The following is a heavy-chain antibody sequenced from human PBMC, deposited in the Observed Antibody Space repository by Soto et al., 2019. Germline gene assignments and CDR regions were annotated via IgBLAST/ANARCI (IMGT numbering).Heavy chain of an antibody. D-gene: IGHD2-2*01. CDR1: GGSISSGDYY. Sequence: SETLSLTCTVSGGSISSGDYYWIWIRQPPGKGLEWIGYIYYSGSTYYNPSLKSRVTISVDTSKNQFSLKLSSVTAADTAVYYCARDSRYCSSTSCTGPLGMDVWGQGTTVTVSS. V-gene: IGHV4-30-4*01. CDR2: IYYSGST. J-gene: IGHJ6*02. CDR3: ARDSRYCSSTSCTGPLGMDV.